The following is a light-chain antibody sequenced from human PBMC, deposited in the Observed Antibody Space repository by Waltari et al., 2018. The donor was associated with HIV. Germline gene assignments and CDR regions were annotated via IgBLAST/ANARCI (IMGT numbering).Light chain of an antibody. CDR1: KSVSNNY. Sequence: EILLTQSPGTLSLSPVYIVILSYRAIKSVSNNYLAWYQEKPGQAPRLLIYGSSYRATGIPDRFSASGSGTDFTLSISRLEPEDFVVYYCQQYGFSLVFFGLWIKLE. V-gene: IGKV3-20*01. CDR3: QQYGFSLVF. CDR2: GSS. J-gene: IGKJ2*01.